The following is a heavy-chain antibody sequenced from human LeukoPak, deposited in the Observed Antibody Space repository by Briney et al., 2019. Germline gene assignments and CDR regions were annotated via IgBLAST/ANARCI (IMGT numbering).Heavy chain of an antibody. J-gene: IGHJ4*02. CDR1: GFTFSSYW. D-gene: IGHD3-22*01. Sequence: PGGSLRLSCAASGFTFSSYWMTWVRQAPGEGLEWVANIKLDGSEKYYVDSVKGRFTISRDNAKNSLYLQMNSLRADDTAVYYCARVWAYYYDSSGYIDYWAREPWSPSPQ. V-gene: IGHV3-7*05. CDR2: IKLDGSEK. CDR3: ARVWAYYYDSSGYIDY.